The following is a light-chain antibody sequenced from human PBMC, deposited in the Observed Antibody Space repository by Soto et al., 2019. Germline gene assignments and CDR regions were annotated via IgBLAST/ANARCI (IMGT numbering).Light chain of an antibody. CDR2: GAS. CDR3: QQYHNLWT. Sequence: QSPGTLSLSPGERAILSCRASQTISSNYLAWYQQKPGQAPRLLIYGASGRATGIPDRFSGSGSGTDFTLTISRLEPEDFALYYCQQYHNLWTFGQGTEVEIK. CDR1: QTISSNY. J-gene: IGKJ1*01. V-gene: IGKV3-20*01.